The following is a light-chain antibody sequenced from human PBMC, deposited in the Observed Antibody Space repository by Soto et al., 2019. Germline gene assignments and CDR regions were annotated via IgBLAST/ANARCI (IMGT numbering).Light chain of an antibody. CDR2: DAS. Sequence: AIQLTQSPSSLSASVGDRVTITCRASQGISSALAWYQQKPGKAPKLLIYDASTLESGVPSRFSGSGSGTDFTLSISSLQPEDFATYYCQQFNSDHLTFGGGTKVEIK. CDR3: QQFNSDHLT. V-gene: IGKV1-13*02. J-gene: IGKJ4*01. CDR1: QGISSA.